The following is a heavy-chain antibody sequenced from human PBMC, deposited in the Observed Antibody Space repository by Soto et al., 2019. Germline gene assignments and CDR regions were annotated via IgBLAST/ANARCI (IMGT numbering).Heavy chain of an antibody. Sequence: GASVEVSCKTSGYTFTGYYMYWVRQAAGQGLEWMGWINPNSGDTNYAPKFQGRVTMTRATSFTTVYMDLTSLTAADTATYYCASLQVPGNFDFWGPGSLVTVSS. D-gene: IGHD6-13*01. CDR3: ASLQVPGNFDF. CDR2: INPNSGDT. V-gene: IGHV1-2*02. J-gene: IGHJ4*02. CDR1: GYTFTGYY.